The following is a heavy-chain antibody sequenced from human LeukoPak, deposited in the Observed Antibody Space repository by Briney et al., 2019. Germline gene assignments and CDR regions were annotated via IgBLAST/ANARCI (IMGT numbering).Heavy chain of an antibody. CDR3: ARVPTYNWNYPTKYYFDY. V-gene: IGHV1-8*02. CDR1: GGTFSSYA. D-gene: IGHD1-7*01. Sequence: ASVKVSCKASGGTFSSYAISWVRQATGQGLEWMGWMNPNSGNTGYAQKFQGRVTMTRNTSISTAYMELSSLRSEDTAVYYCARVPTYNWNYPTKYYFDYWGQGTLVTVSS. CDR2: MNPNSGNT. J-gene: IGHJ4*02.